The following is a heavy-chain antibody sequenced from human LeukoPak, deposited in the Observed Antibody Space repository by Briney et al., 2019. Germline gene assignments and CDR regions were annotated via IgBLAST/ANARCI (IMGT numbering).Heavy chain of an antibody. Sequence: PGGSLRLSCAASGFTFSSYAMSWVRQAPGKGLEWVSAISGSGGSTYYADSVKGRFTISRDNSRNTLYLQMNSLRAEDTAVYYCAKDCSSTSCYLGNWFDPWGQGTLVTVSS. V-gene: IGHV3-23*01. CDR1: GFTFSSYA. CDR2: ISGSGGST. J-gene: IGHJ5*02. CDR3: AKDCSSTSCYLGNWFDP. D-gene: IGHD2-2*01.